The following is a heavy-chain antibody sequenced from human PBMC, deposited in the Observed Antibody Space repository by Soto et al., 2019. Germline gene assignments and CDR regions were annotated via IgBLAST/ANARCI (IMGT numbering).Heavy chain of an antibody. CDR3: ANSESYRDYYYGMDI. CDR2: IYPGDSDT. CDR1: GYSFTSYW. Sequence: GESLKISCKGSGYSFTSYWIGWVRQMPGKGLEWMGIIYPGDSDTRYSPSFQGQVTISADKYISTAYLQWSSLKASDTAMYYCANSESYRDYYYGMDIWGQGTTVTVSS. D-gene: IGHD2-15*01. V-gene: IGHV5-51*01. J-gene: IGHJ6*02.